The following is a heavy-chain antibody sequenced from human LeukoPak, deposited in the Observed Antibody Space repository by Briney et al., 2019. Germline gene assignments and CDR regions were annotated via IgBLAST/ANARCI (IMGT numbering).Heavy chain of an antibody. CDR2: IYYSGST. CDR1: GGSISSSSYY. CDR3: ARGDEYYYDSRFDY. Sequence: NTSETLSLTCTVSGGSISSSSYYWGWIRQPPGKGLEWIGSIYYSGSTYYNPSLKSRVTISVDTSKNQFSLKLSSVTAADTAVYYCARGDEYYYDSRFDYWGQGTLVTVSS. V-gene: IGHV4-39*07. J-gene: IGHJ4*02. D-gene: IGHD3-22*01.